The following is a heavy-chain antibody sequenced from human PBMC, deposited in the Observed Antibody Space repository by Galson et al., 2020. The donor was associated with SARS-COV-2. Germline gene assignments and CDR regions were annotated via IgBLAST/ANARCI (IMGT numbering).Heavy chain of an antibody. Sequence: SVKVSCKASGGTFSSYAISWVRQAPGQGLEWMGGIIPIFGTANYAQKFQGRVTITADKSTSTAYMELSSLRSEDTAVYYCASVHNYDSSGPTHAFDIWGQGTMVTVSS. CDR2: IIPIFGTA. CDR3: ASVHNYDSSGPTHAFDI. D-gene: IGHD3-22*01. J-gene: IGHJ3*02. V-gene: IGHV1-69*06. CDR1: GGTFSSYA.